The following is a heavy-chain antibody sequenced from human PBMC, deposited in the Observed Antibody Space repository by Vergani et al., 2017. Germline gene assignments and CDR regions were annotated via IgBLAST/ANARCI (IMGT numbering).Heavy chain of an antibody. CDR2: INYSENT. V-gene: IGHV4-59*11. D-gene: IGHD6-19*01. Sequence: QVQLQESGPGLVKSPETLFLICSVSFDSIRNLYCNWIRHPPGKGLEWIGSINYSENTNYNPSLKTRVTISVDTSKNQFSRTLPSVTAADTAVYYCASDTHSGQRADRWGQGILVTVTS. J-gene: IGHJ5*02. CDR3: ASDTHSGQRADR. CDR1: FDSIRNLY.